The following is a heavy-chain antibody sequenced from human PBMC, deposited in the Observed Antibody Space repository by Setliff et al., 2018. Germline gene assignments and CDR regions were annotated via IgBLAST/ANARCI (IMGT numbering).Heavy chain of an antibody. CDR1: GSSFSSYS. CDR3: ARWRVRDSGYYPRLSYMDV. V-gene: IGHV4-59*12. CDR2: KYYSGST. J-gene: IGHJ6*03. Sequence: PSETLSLTCTVSGSSFSSYSWSWIRQPPGKGLEWIGYKYYSGSTNSNPSLKSRVTISVDTSKNQFSLKLSSVTAADTAVYYCARWRVRDSGYYPRLSYMDVWGKGTTGTVSS. D-gene: IGHD3-22*01.